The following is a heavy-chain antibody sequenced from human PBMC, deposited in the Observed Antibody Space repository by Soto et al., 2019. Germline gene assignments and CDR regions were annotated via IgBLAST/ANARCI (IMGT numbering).Heavy chain of an antibody. Sequence: QVQLVQSGAEVKKPGASVKVSCKASGYTFTSYAMHWVRQAPGQRLEWMGWINAGNGNTKYSQKFQGRVTITRDTSASTAYKELSSLRSEDTAVYYCARAAICSGGSCYSRFVYWGQGTLVTVSS. V-gene: IGHV1-3*01. CDR2: INAGNGNT. D-gene: IGHD2-15*01. CDR1: GYTFTSYA. J-gene: IGHJ4*02. CDR3: ARAAICSGGSCYSRFVY.